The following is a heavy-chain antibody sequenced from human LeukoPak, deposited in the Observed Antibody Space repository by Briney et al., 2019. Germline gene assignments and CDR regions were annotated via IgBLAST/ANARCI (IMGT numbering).Heavy chain of an antibody. CDR1: GFTFSSDS. CDR3: AKSDYYDSSGYYYGSDY. J-gene: IGHJ4*02. CDR2: ISGSGGST. V-gene: IGHV3-23*01. Sequence: GGSLRLSCAASGFTFSSDSMNWVCDGPGEGLEWVSGISGSGGSTYYADSVKGRFTISRDNSKNTLYVQMNSLRAEDTAVYYCAKSDYYDSSGYYYGSDYWGQGTLVTVSS. D-gene: IGHD3-22*01.